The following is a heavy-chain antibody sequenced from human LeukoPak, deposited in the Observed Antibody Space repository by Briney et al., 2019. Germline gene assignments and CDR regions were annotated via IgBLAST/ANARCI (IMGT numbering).Heavy chain of an antibody. D-gene: IGHD1-1*01. CDR2: INPSGGST. V-gene: IGHV1-46*01. J-gene: IGHJ4*02. CDR3: ARVYPAELERPNPEDY. CDR1: GYTFTSYY. Sequence: AAVKVSCKASGYTFTSYYMHWVRQAPGQGLEWMGIINPSGGSTSYAQKFQGRVTMTRDTSTSTVYMELSSLRSEDTAVYYCARVYPAELERPNPEDYWGQGTLVTVSS.